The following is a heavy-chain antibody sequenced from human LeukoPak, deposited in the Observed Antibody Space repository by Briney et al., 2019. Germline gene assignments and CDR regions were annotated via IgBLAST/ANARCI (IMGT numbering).Heavy chain of an antibody. CDR1: GFSFKDAW. J-gene: IGHJ4*02. CDR3: ARDPGPDYFDY. V-gene: IGHV3-33*08. Sequence: GGSLRLSCAASGFSFKDAWMSWVRQAPGKGLEWVAVTWYDENIKYYADSVKGRFTISRDNSENTLYLQMNNLKVEDTAMYYCARDPGPDYFDYWGKGTLVSVSS. CDR2: TWYDENIK.